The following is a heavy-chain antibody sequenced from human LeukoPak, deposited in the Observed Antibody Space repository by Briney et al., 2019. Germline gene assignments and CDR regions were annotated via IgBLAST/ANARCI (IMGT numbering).Heavy chain of an antibody. D-gene: IGHD2-2*02. CDR2: ISSSGSII. CDR3: ARFYCSSTSCYIDY. J-gene: IGHJ4*02. Sequence: GGSLRLSCAASGFTFSDYYMTWIRQAPGKGLEWVSYISSSGSIIYYADSVKGRFIISRDNAKNSLYLQMNSLRAEDTAVYYCARFYCSSTSCYIDYWGQGTLVTVSS. V-gene: IGHV3-11*04. CDR1: GFTFSDYY.